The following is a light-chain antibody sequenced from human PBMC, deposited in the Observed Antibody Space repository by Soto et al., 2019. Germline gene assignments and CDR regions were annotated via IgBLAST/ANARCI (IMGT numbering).Light chain of an antibody. CDR1: QSLSFN. V-gene: IGKV3-15*01. CDR2: AAS. CDR3: QQYNNWPRAT. Sequence: EIVMTQSPATLSVSPGERATLSCRASQSLSFNLAWYQQKPGQAPRLLIYAASTRATGIPARFSGSGSGTEFTLTISSLQSEDFAVYYCQQYNNWPRATVGGGTKVDSK. J-gene: IGKJ4*01.